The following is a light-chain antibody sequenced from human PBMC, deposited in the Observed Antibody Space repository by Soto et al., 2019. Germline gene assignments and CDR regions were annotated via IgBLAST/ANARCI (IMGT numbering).Light chain of an antibody. Sequence: QSVLTQPASVSGSPGQSITISCTGTSSDVGAYNHVSWYQHHPGKAPKLMIYDVSNRPSGVSNRFSGSKSGNTASLTISGLQAEDEADYYCTSYTTSTTYVFGTGIKLTVL. CDR2: DVS. CDR1: SSDVGAYNH. J-gene: IGLJ1*01. V-gene: IGLV2-14*03. CDR3: TSYTTSTTYV.